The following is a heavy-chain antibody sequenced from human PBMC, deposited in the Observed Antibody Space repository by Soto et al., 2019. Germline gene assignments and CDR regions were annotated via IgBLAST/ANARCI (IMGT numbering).Heavy chain of an antibody. V-gene: IGHV3-30-3*01. D-gene: IGHD3-22*01. CDR1: GFTFSRYS. CDR3: SRAPFDSSGYFAY. Sequence: VQLVECGGGVVQPGGSLRLSCAASGFTFSRYSMHWVRQAPGKGLEWVAAISYDETNESYADSVKGRFTISRDISKNTMFLQMSSLRPEDTAVYFCSRAPFDSSGYFAYWGQGTLVTVSS. J-gene: IGHJ4*02. CDR2: ISYDETNE.